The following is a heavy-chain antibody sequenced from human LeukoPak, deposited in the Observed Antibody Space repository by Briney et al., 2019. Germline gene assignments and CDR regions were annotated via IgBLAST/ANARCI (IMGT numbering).Heavy chain of an antibody. CDR3: ARDFDYYGSGSYDPRYYGMDV. J-gene: IGHJ6*02. CDR1: GFTLSSYN. Sequence: PGGSLRLSCAASGFTLSSYNMNWVRQAPGKGLECVSVISGGGGSTYYADSVKGRFTISRDNAKNSLYLQMNSLRAEDTAAYYCARDFDYYGSGSYDPRYYGMDVWGQGTTVTVSS. CDR2: ISGGGGST. V-gene: IGHV3-21*01. D-gene: IGHD3-10*01.